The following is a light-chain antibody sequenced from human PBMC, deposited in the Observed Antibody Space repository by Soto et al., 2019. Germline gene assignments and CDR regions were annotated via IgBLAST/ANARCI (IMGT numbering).Light chain of an antibody. J-gene: IGLJ1*01. Sequence: QAVVTQEPSLTVSPGGTVTLTCASSTGPVTSGFYPHWVQQKPRQAPSTLIYSTTNKLSWTPARFSGSLLGGKAALTLSGVQPEDEADYYCLLYYGGSYVFGAGTKVTVL. CDR2: STT. V-gene: IGLV7-43*01. CDR1: TGPVTSGFY. CDR3: LLYYGGSYV.